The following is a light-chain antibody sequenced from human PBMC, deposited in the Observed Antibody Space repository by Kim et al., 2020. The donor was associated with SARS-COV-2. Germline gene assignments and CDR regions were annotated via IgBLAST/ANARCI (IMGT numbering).Light chain of an antibody. V-gene: IGKV3D-15*01. CDR2: DAS. J-gene: IGKJ4*01. Sequence: SPGDRATLPCGASQSVRSSLAWYQHKPGQAPRLLIYDASIRATGVPARFTGSGSGTEFTLTISSLQSEDFAVYFCQQYYTWSALTFGGGTKVDIK. CDR1: QSVRSS. CDR3: QQYYTWSALT.